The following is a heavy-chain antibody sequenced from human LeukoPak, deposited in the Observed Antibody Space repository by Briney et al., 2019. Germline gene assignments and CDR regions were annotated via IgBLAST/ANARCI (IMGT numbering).Heavy chain of an antibody. CDR1: GFTFSSYA. CDR3: ARPGLTVAGTRWFNP. CDR2: IGSGGVDT. J-gene: IGHJ5*02. D-gene: IGHD6-19*01. V-gene: IGHV3-23*01. Sequence: GGSLRLSCSASGFTFSSYALSWVRQAPGKGLEWVSGIGSGGVDTHYADSVKGRFTISRDNSKNTVFLQMNDLRGDDTAVHYCARPGLTVAGTRWFNPWGQGTLVTISS.